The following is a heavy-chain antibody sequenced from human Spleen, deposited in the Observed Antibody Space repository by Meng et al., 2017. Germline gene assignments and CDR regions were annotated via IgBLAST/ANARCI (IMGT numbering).Heavy chain of an antibody. CDR3: ARDQTSWVLSYVFDI. CDR2: IYSSGST. D-gene: IGHD1-26*01. V-gene: IGHV4-39*07. Sequence: SETLSLTCAVSGGSISRSSYYWGWIRQPPGKGLEWIGSIYSSGSTYYNPSLKSRVAISVDTSKNQFSLKVNSVTAADTAVYYCARDQTSWVLSYVFDIWGQGTMVTVSS. J-gene: IGHJ3*02. CDR1: GGSISRSSYY.